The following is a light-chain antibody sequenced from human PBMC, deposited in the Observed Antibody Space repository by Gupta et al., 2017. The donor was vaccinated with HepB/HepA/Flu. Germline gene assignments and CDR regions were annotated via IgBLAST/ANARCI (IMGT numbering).Light chain of an antibody. Sequence: SYELPQPPSVSVSPGQTASITCSGDKLGDKYACWYQQKPGQSPVLVIYQDSKRPAGIPERFSGSNSGNTATLTISGTQAMEEADYYCQAGDSSTNVVFGGGTKLTVL. CDR2: QDS. V-gene: IGLV3-1*01. CDR3: QAGDSSTNVV. CDR1: KLGDKY. J-gene: IGLJ2*01.